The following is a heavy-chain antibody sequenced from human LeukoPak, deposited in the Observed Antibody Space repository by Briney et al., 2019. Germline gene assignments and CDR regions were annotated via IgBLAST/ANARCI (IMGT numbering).Heavy chain of an antibody. CDR3: AREYSVSYYLDY. V-gene: IGHV1-69*05. D-gene: IGHD1-26*01. CDR2: FIPIFGTA. CDR1: GGTFSSYA. J-gene: IGHJ4*02. Sequence: SVKVSCKASGGTFSSYAISWVRQAPGHGLEWMGGFIPIFGTANYAQKFQGRVTMTRDTSTSTVYMELSSLRSEDTAVYYCAREYSVSYYLDYWGQGTLVTVSS.